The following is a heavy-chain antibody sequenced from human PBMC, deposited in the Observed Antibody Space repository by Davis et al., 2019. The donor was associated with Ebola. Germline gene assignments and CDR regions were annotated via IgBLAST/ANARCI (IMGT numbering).Heavy chain of an antibody. CDR3: ARGHTYGSMVYGMDV. CDR1: GGSISSSSYY. J-gene: IGHJ6*02. CDR2: NYYSGNT. D-gene: IGHD5-18*01. Sequence: SETLSLTCTVSGGSISSSSYYWGWIRQPPGKGLEWLGNNYYSGNTYSNPSLKSRVIISVDTSKNQFSLKLSSVTAADTAVYYCARGHTYGSMVYGMDVWGQGTTVTVSS. V-gene: IGHV4-39*01.